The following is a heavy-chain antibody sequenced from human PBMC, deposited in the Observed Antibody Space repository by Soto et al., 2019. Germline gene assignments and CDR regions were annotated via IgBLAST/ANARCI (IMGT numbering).Heavy chain of an antibody. CDR2: ISSRGSTI. D-gene: IGHD6-13*01. CDR3: ARVDGTYAFDI. V-gene: IGHV3-11*01. J-gene: IGHJ3*02. Sequence: GGSLRLSCAASGFTFSDYYMSWIRQAPGKGLEWVSYISSRGSTIYYADSVKGRFTISRDNAKNSLYRQMNSLRAEDTALYYCARVDGTYAFDIWGQGTMVTVSS. CDR1: GFTFSDYY.